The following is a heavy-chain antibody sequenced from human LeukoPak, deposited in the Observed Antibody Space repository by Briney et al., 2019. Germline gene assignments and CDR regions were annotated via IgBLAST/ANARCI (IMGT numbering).Heavy chain of an antibody. Sequence: PGGSLRLSCAASGFTFSSYGMHWVRQAPGKGLGWVAVIWYDGSNKYYADSVKGRFTISRDNSKNTLYLQMNSLRAEDTAVYYCAKWGAAAGRYFDYWGQGTLVTVSS. CDR1: GFTFSSYG. D-gene: IGHD6-13*01. CDR3: AKWGAAAGRYFDY. J-gene: IGHJ4*02. CDR2: IWYDGSNK. V-gene: IGHV3-33*06.